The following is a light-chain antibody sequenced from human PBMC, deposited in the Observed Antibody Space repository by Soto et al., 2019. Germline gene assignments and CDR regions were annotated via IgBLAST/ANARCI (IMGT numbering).Light chain of an antibody. V-gene: IGKV3-15*01. Sequence: EIVMTQSPATLSVSPGERATLSCRASQSVSSNFARYQQKPGQAPRLLIYGASTRATGIPARFGGSGSGTEFTLTISTLQSEDFAVSYCQQYNNWPPWTFGQGTKVEIK. J-gene: IGKJ1*01. CDR1: QSVSSN. CDR3: QQYNNWPPWT. CDR2: GAS.